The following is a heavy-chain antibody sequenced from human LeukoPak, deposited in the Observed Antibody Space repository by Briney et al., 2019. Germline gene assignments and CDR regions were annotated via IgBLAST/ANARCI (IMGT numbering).Heavy chain of an antibody. V-gene: IGHV4-38-2*01. D-gene: IGHD2-2*01. Sequence: SETLSLTCAVSGYSISSGYYWGWIRQAPGKGLEWIGSIYHSGSTPYNPSLKSRVTTSVGTPKNQFSLKLSAVTAADTAVYYCARNGTSSYFDYWGQGTLVTVSS. J-gene: IGHJ4*02. CDR3: ARNGTSSYFDY. CDR2: IYHSGST. CDR1: GYSISSGYY.